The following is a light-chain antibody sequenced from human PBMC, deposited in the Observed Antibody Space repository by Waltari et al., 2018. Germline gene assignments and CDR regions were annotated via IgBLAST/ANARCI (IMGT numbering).Light chain of an antibody. Sequence: CRASQSVSKSLAWYQQKPGQAPRLLIYDASSRATGIPDRFSGSGSGTDFSLTISRVEPEDFAVYYCQMYVRLPATFGQGTKVEVK. CDR1: QSVSKS. CDR2: DAS. V-gene: IGKV3-20*01. CDR3: QMYVRLPAT. J-gene: IGKJ1*01.